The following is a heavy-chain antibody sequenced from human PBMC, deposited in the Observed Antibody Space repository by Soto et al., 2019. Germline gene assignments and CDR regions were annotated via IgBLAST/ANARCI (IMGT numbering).Heavy chain of an antibody. Sequence: PGGSLRLSCVVSGFTFHNFWLTWVRQAPGKGLEWVANIHPDGSEAYYVDSLKGRFTISRDNGKNSLYLQMNNLRVEDTAVYYCARERWFSPLHYYYLLDVWGQGTTVTVSS. V-gene: IGHV3-7*01. J-gene: IGHJ6*02. CDR3: ARERWFSPLHYYYLLDV. CDR1: GFTFHNFW. CDR2: IHPDGSEA. D-gene: IGHD2-15*01.